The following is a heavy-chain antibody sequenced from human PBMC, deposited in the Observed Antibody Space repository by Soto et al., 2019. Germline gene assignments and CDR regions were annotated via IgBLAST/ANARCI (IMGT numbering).Heavy chain of an antibody. CDR3: ARDQGITTFGVYSMYYYGMDV. CDR2: ISAYNGNK. V-gene: IGHV1-18*01. Sequence: ASVKVSCKASGYTFTSYGISLVRQAPGQGLEWMGWISAYNGNKKYAQKLQGRVSMTTDTSTSTAYMELRSLRSDDTAVYYCARDQGITTFGVYSMYYYGMDVWGQGTTVTVSS. CDR1: GYTFTSYG. J-gene: IGHJ6*02. D-gene: IGHD3-3*01.